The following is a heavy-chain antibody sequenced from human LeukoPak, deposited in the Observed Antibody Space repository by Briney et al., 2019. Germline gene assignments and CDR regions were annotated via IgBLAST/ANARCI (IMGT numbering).Heavy chain of an antibody. D-gene: IGHD5-24*01. CDR1: GYTFTTYG. J-gene: IGHJ4*02. Sequence: ASVKVSCKASGYTFTTYGISWVRQAPGQGLEWMGWISGYNGNTNYAQKFQGRVTMTTDTSTTTAYMDVRSLRSDDTAVYYCARVGHRDEDHFDYRGQGTLVTVSS. CDR2: ISGYNGNT. V-gene: IGHV1-18*01. CDR3: ARVGHRDEDHFDY.